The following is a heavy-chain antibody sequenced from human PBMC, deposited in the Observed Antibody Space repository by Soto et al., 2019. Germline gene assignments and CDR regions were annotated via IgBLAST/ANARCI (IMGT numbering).Heavy chain of an antibody. J-gene: IGHJ4*02. CDR1: GGSIYTGGFY. CDR2: IYYTGST. Sequence: SETLSLTCTVSGGSIYTGGFYWSWIRQLPGKGLEWLGYIYYTGSTQYTPSLKSRLTISTDTSDNQFSLRLTSVTAADTAVYYCATSLVTSRTRVDYWGQGTLVTVSS. D-gene: IGHD1-26*01. CDR3: ATSLVTSRTRVDY. V-gene: IGHV4-31*02.